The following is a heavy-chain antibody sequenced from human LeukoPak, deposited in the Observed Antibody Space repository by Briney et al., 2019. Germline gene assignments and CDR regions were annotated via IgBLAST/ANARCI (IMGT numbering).Heavy chain of an antibody. V-gene: IGHV1-8*01. D-gene: IGHD3-3*01. Sequence: ASVKVSCKASGYTFTSYDINWVRQATGQGLEWMGWMNPNSGNTGYAQKFQGRVTMTRNTSISTAYMELSSLRSEDTAVYYCARGTSYYDFWSGYYMGYYYGMDVWGQGTTVTVSS. J-gene: IGHJ6*02. CDR3: ARGTSYYDFWSGYYMGYYYGMDV. CDR1: GYTFTSYD. CDR2: MNPNSGNT.